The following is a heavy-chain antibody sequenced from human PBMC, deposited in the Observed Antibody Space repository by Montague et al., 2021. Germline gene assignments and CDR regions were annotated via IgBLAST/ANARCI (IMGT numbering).Heavy chain of an antibody. CDR2: ITSGGST. CDR1: GFPFSSYA. Sequence: SLRLSCAASGFPFSSYAMSWVRQAPGKGLKWVSSITSGGSTYYADSVTGRFTISRDNSKNTQYLQMNSLRAEDTAVYYCTKDQDDYGDYVDWVDTWGQGTLVTVSS. CDR3: TKDQDDYGDYVDWVDT. D-gene: IGHD4-17*01. J-gene: IGHJ5*02. V-gene: IGHV3-23*01.